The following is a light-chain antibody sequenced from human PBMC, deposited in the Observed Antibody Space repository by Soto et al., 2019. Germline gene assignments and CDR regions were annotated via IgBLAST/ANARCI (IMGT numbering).Light chain of an antibody. CDR2: KAS. J-gene: IGKJ1*01. CDR1: QSISSW. CDR3: QQYYTYSRT. Sequence: DIQMTQSPSTLSASVGDRVTITCRASQSISSWLTWYQQKPGKAPDLLIYKASSLESGDPSRFIASGTGTASTLTISSLQPDDFATYYCQQYYTYSRTFGEGTKMEIK. V-gene: IGKV1-5*03.